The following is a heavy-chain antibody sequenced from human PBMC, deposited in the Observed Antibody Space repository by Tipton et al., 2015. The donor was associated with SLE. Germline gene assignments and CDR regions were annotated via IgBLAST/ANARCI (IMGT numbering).Heavy chain of an antibody. CDR2: IWYDGSNK. J-gene: IGHJ4*02. CDR3: ARDQHYYDSSGSLNY. Sequence: QLVQSGGGVVQPGRSLRLSCAASGFTFGSYGMHWVRQAPGKGLQWVAVIWYDGSNKYYADSVKGRFTISRDNSKNTLYLQMNSLRAEDTAVYYCARDQHYYDSSGSLNYWGQGTLVTVSS. V-gene: IGHV3-30*19. D-gene: IGHD3-22*01. CDR1: GFTFGSYG.